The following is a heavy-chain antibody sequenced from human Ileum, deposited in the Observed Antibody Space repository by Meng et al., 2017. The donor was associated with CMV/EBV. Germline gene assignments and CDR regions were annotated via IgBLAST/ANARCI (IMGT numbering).Heavy chain of an antibody. D-gene: IGHD3-22*01. CDR2: FSSRSSNI. Sequence: GESLKTSCAASGSTFSSYSMNLVRQAPGKGPEWVSSFSSRSSNIYYADSLKGRFTISRDNAKTSLYLQMNSLSAEDTSVYFSEEWRDSNGYYYYFDYWGQGTLVTVSS. CDR1: GSTFSSYS. J-gene: IGHJ4*02. V-gene: IGHV3-21*01. CDR3: EEWRDSNGYYYYFDY.